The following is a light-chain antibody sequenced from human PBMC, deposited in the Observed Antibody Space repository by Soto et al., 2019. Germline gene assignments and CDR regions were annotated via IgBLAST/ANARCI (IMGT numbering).Light chain of an antibody. CDR2: DAS. CDR3: QQRSNWPLLT. Sequence: EIVLTQSPGTLSLSPGERATLSCRASQSVSSSYITWYQQKPGQAPRLLIYDASNRATGIPARFSGSGSGTDLTLTISSLEPEDFAVYYCQQRSNWPLLTFGQGTRLEIK. CDR1: QSVSSSY. V-gene: IGKV3-11*01. J-gene: IGKJ5*01.